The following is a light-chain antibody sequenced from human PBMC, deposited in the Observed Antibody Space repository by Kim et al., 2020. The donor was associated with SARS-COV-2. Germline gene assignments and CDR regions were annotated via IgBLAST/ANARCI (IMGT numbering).Light chain of an antibody. CDR3: ETWDTNTQV. Sequence: SSGKLSGSRSSGHSNYINAWHQQQPGKAARYLMKLESSGSYNKGSGVPGRFSGSSAGADRYLIISSLQSDDEADYYCETWDTNTQVFGGGTKVTVL. CDR2: LESSGSY. CDR1: SGHSNYI. J-gene: IGLJ3*02. V-gene: IGLV4-60*03.